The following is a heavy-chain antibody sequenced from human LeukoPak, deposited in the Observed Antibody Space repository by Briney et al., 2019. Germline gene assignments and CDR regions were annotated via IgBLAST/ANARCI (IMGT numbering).Heavy chain of an antibody. CDR3: VKYGADV. CDR1: RFTFSTYA. CDR2: ISGSDGST. V-gene: IGHV3-23*01. D-gene: IGHD3-10*01. J-gene: IGHJ6*02. Sequence: GGSLRLSCAASRFTFSTYAMSRVRQPPGKGLEWVSAISGSDGSTYYADSVKGRFTISRDNSKNTLYLQMNSLRAEDTAVYYCVKYGADVWGQGTTVTVSS.